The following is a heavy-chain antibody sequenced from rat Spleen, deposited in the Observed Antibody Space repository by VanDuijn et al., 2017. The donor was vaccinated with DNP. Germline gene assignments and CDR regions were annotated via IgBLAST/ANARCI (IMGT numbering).Heavy chain of an antibody. CDR2: INTGGGGT. V-gene: IGHV1-43*01. CDR3: ARWGYYDGSFYFDY. CDR1: GYTFTSYY. D-gene: IGHD1-12*02. Sequence: QVQLQQSGAELAKPGSSVKISCKASGYTFTSYYIGWIKQTTGQGLEFIGYINTGGGGTNYNEKFKGKATLTVDKSSSTAFMQLSSLTPDDFAVYYCARWGYYDGSFYFDYWGQGVMVTVSS. J-gene: IGHJ2*01.